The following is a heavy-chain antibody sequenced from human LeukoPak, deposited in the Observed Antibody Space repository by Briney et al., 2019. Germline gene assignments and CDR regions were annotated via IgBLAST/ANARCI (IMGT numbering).Heavy chain of an antibody. Sequence: GASVKVSCMASGGTFSSYAISWVRQAPGQGLEWMGGIIPIFGTANYAQKFQGRVTITTDESTSTAYMELSSLRSEDTAVYYCARSIFYGDYAPWYYFDYWGQGTLVTVSS. V-gene: IGHV1-69*05. CDR1: GGTFSSYA. J-gene: IGHJ4*02. CDR2: IIPIFGTA. CDR3: ARSIFYGDYAPWYYFDY. D-gene: IGHD4-17*01.